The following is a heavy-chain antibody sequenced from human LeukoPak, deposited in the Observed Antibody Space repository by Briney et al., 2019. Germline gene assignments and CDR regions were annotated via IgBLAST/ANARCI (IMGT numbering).Heavy chain of an antibody. V-gene: IGHV3-7*01. CDR3: ARERLWFGDAHKYYYMDV. J-gene: IGHJ6*03. CDR2: IKQDGSEK. D-gene: IGHD3-10*01. CDR1: GFIFSSYW. Sequence: GGSLRLSCAASGFIFSSYWMTWVRQAPGKGLEWVANIKQDGSEKYYVDSVKGRFTISRDNAKNSPYLQMNSLRAEDTAVYYCARERLWFGDAHKYYYMDVWGKGTTVTVSS.